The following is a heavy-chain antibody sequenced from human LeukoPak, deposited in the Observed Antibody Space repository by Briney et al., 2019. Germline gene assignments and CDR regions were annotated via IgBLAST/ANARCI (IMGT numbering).Heavy chain of an antibody. V-gene: IGHV3-23*01. CDR2: ISGSGGST. Sequence: GGSLRLSCAASGYTFRSYAMSWVRQAPGKGLEWVSAISGSGGSTYYADSVKGRFTISRDNSKNTLYLQMNSLRAEDTAVHYCAKDVPPSIFGVALIDYWGQGTLVTVSS. D-gene: IGHD3-3*01. CDR1: GYTFRSYA. J-gene: IGHJ4*02. CDR3: AKDVPPSIFGVALIDY.